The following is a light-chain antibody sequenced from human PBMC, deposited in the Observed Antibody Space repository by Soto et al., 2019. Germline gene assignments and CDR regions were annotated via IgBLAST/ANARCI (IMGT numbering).Light chain of an antibody. CDR1: SSDVGGHDY. V-gene: IGLV2-14*01. J-gene: IGLJ3*02. CDR3: SSFTSTSTWV. Sequence: QSVLTQPASVSGSPGQSITISCTGTSSDVGGHDYVSWYLQHPGKAPKLLIYEAFNRPSGVSDRFSGSKSGNTASLTISGLQAEDEGDYYCSSFTSTSTWVFGGGTKVTVL. CDR2: EAF.